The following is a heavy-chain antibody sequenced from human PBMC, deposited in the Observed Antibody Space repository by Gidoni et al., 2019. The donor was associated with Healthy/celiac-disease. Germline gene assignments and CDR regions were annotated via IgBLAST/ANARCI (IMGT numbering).Heavy chain of an antibody. CDR3: ARITGGIAGSAFGI. V-gene: IGHV3-74*01. CDR1: GFTISSYW. CDR2: INGDGSST. D-gene: IGHD3-10*01. Sequence: EVQLVESGGGLVQPGGSLRLSGAASGFTISSYWMPWVRQAPGKGLVWVSRINGDGSSTSYADSVKGRFTISRDNAKNTLYLQMNSLRAEDTAVYYCARITGGIAGSAFGIWGQGTMVTVSS. J-gene: IGHJ3*02.